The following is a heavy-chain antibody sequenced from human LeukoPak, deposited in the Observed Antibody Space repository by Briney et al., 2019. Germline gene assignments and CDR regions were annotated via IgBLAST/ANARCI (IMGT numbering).Heavy chain of an antibody. D-gene: IGHD3-10*01. J-gene: IGHJ4*02. V-gene: IGHV3-53*01. CDR3: ARDQAYGSGSYDY. CDR2: IYSGGST. CDR1: GFTVSGNY. Sequence: GGSLRLSCAASGFTVSGNYMSWVRQAPGKGLEWVSVIYSGGSTYYADSVKGRFTISRDNSKNTLYLQMNSLRAEDTAVYYCARDQAYGSGSYDYWGQGTLVTVSS.